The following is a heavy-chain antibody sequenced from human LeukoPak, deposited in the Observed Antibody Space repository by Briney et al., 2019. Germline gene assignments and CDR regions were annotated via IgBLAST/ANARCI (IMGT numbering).Heavy chain of an antibody. V-gene: IGHV3-30*02. Sequence: GGSLRLSCAASGFTFSSYGMHWVRQAPGKGLEWVAFIRYDGSNKYYADSVKGRFTISRDNSKNTLYLQMNSLRAEDTAVYYCAKGSYGFPPHPTYFDYWGQGTLVTVSS. J-gene: IGHJ4*02. D-gene: IGHD5-18*01. CDR3: AKGSYGFPPHPTYFDY. CDR2: IRYDGSNK. CDR1: GFTFSSYG.